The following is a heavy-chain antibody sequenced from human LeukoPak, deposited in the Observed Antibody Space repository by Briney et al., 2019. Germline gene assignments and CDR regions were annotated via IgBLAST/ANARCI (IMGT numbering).Heavy chain of an antibody. CDR1: GFTFSDYY. Sequence: PGGSLRLSCAASGFTFSDYYMSWIRQAPGKGLEWVSYISSSSSYTNYADSVKGRFTISRDNAKNSLYLQMNSLRAEDTAVYYCARVGVPAAEVGWFDPWGQGTLVTVSS. CDR3: ARVGVPAAEVGWFDP. D-gene: IGHD2-2*01. J-gene: IGHJ5*02. CDR2: ISSSSSYT. V-gene: IGHV3-11*05.